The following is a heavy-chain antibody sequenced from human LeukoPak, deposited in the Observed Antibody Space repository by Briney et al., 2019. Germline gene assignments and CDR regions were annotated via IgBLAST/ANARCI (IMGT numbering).Heavy chain of an antibody. CDR3: ARTGGTVTTEFDY. Sequence: GASVKVSCKASGYTFTGYYMHWVRQAPGQGLEWMGWINPNSGGTNYAQKFQGRVTMTRDTSISTAYMERRRLRSDDTAVYYCARTGGTVTTEFDYWGQGTLVTVSS. D-gene: IGHD4-11*01. J-gene: IGHJ4*02. CDR2: INPNSGGT. CDR1: GYTFTGYY. V-gene: IGHV1-2*02.